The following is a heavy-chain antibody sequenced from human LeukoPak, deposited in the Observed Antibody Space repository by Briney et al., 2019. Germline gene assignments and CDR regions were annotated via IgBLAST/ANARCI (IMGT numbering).Heavy chain of an antibody. D-gene: IGHD3-10*01. J-gene: IGHJ5*02. CDR2: INHSGST. V-gene: IGHV4-34*01. Sequence: PSETLSLTCAVYGGSFSGYYWSWIRQPPGKGLEWIGEINHSGSTNYNPSLKSRVTISVDTSKNQFSPKLSSVTAADTAVYYCAAFGESRFRWFDPWGQGTLVTVSS. CDR1: GGSFSGYY. CDR3: AAFGESRFRWFDP.